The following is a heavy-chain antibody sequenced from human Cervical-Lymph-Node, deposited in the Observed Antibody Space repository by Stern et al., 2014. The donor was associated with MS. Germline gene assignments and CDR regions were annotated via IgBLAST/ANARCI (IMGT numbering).Heavy chain of an antibody. J-gene: IGHJ6*02. CDR3: ARVDYGMDV. CDR2: IIPIFGKA. V-gene: IGHV1-69*01. CDR1: GGTFSSYA. D-gene: IGHD2-15*01. Sequence: VQLVESGAEVKKLGSSVKVSCKASGGTFSSYAISWVRQAPGQGLEWMGGIIPIFGKANYAQKFQGRVTITADESTSTAYMELSSLRSEDTAVYYCARVDYGMDVWGQGTTVTVSS.